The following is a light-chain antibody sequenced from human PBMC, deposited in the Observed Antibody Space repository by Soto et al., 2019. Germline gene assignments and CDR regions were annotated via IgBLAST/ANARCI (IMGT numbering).Light chain of an antibody. CDR2: GAS. CDR1: RGVSSRF. J-gene: IGKJ2*01. Sequence: EIMLTQSPGTLSLSPGERVTLSCWASRGVSSRFLAWYQQKPGQAPRVLIYGASSRATGIPDRFSGSGSGSDFTLTISRLEPEDFAVYYCQQYGYSPYTFGQGTKLEIK. CDR3: QQYGYSPYT. V-gene: IGKV3-20*01.